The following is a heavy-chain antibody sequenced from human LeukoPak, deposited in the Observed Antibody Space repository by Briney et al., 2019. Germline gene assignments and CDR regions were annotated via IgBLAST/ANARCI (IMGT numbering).Heavy chain of an antibody. V-gene: IGHV4-59*01. D-gene: IGHD2-15*01. CDR2: IYSSGST. J-gene: IGHJ4*02. CDR1: GGSISSYY. Sequence: SETLSLTCTVSGGSISSYYWSWIRQPPGKGLEWIGYIYSSGSTNYNPSLKSRVTISINTSKNQFSLKLSSVTAADTAVYYCARVPAYCGGGSCYGRWVDYWGQGTLVTVSS. CDR3: ARVPAYCGGGSCYGRWVDY.